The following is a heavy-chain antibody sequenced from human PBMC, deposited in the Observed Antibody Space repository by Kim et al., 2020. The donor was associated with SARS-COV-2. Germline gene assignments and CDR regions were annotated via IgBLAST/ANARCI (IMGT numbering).Heavy chain of an antibody. CDR3: ARGPVDGFNLEGFLWFDT. J-gene: IGHJ5*02. Sequence: ASVKVSCKASGGTFSSSAFNWVRHAPGQGLEWMGGIIPFFGTPNYAQKFQGRITITADDSTTTAYMELSSLRSEDTAVYFCARGPVDGFNLEGFLWFDTWGQGTLVSVSS. V-gene: IGHV1-69*13. CDR2: IIPFFGTP. CDR1: GGTFSSSA. D-gene: IGHD2-15*01.